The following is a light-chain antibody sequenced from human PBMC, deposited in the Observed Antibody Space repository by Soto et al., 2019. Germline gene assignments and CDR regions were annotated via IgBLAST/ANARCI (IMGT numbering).Light chain of an antibody. V-gene: IGKV3-20*01. Sequence: ENVLTQSPGTLSLSPGERATLSCRASQSVSSSYLVWYQQKPGQAPRLLIYGASSRAAGIPDRFSGSGSGTDFTLTISRLEPEDFAVYYCQQDSSSPVTFCGVTMV. CDR1: QSVSSSY. CDR2: GAS. J-gene: IGKJ4*01. CDR3: QQDSSSPVT.